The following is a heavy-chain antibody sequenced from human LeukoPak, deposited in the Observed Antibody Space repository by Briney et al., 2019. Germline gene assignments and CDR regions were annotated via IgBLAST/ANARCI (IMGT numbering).Heavy chain of an antibody. J-gene: IGHJ5*02. D-gene: IGHD3-3*01. CDR2: IRKDGSDI. V-gene: IGHV3-7*01. CDR3: ARDSRMNYYAS. Sequence: HPGGSLRLSCAASGFTFSTYWMSWVRQAPGKGLEWVANIRKDGSDIHYVDSVKGRFTISRDNAVNSLYLQMNSLRAEDTAMYYCARDSRMNYYASWGRGTLVTVSS. CDR1: GFTFSTYW.